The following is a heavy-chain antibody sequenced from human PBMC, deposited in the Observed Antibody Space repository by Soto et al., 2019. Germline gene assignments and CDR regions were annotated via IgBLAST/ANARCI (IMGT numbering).Heavy chain of an antibody. V-gene: IGHV4-61*01. CDR1: GGPVSDKTYY. CDR3: ARTTAVPNTLRSRYFFDY. J-gene: IGHJ4*02. Sequence: SETLSLTCSVSGGPVSDKTYYWSWIRQPPGKRLEWIGYVYYSGTTNYNPSLKSRVTISVDLSKNRFSLRLSSVTTADTALYYCARTTAVPNTLRSRYFFDYWGQGTLVTVSS. D-gene: IGHD4-17*01. CDR2: VYYSGTT.